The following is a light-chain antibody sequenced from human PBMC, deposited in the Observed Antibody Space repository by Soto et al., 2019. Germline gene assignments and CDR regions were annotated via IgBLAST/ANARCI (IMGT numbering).Light chain of an antibody. Sequence: DIPLSQSPSTLSVSFGDTVTIXWLASESISSWLAWYQQKPGKAPKLLIYKASNLESGVPSRFSGSGSGTEFTLTISSLQPDDFATYYCQQYHRSSITFGQGTRLEIK. J-gene: IGKJ5*01. CDR2: KAS. CDR3: QQYHRSSIT. CDR1: ESISSW. V-gene: IGKV1-5*03.